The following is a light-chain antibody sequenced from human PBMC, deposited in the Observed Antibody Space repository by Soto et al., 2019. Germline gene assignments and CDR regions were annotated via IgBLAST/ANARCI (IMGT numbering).Light chain of an antibody. CDR1: NIGSKS. V-gene: IGLV3-21*04. Sequence: VLTQPPSVSVAPGKTARINCGGNNIGSKSVHWYQQKPGQAPVLVIYYDSDRPSGIPERFSGSNSGNTATLIIRRVEAGDEADDYCQVWDSSSVVFGVGTKLNV. CDR3: QVWDSSSVV. J-gene: IGLJ2*01. CDR2: YDS.